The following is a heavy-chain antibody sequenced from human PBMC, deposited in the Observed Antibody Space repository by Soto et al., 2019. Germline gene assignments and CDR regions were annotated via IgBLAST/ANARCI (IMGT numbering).Heavy chain of an antibody. D-gene: IGHD4-4*01. Sequence: EVQLLESGGGSVQPGGSLILSCAASGFTFSSYSLSWLRQAPGKGLEWVSGISGSGQTTHYRHSVKGRFTISRDNFRNTLYLQVNSLRAEDTAIYFCAKSRGDSWTTYFFDYWGQGALVTVSS. CDR3: AKSRGDSWTTYFFDY. CDR1: GFTFSSYS. V-gene: IGHV3-23*01. CDR2: ISGSGQTT. J-gene: IGHJ4*02.